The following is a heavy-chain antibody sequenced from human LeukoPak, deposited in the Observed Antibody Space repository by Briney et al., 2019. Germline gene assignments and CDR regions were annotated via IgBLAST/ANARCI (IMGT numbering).Heavy chain of an antibody. V-gene: IGHV1-18*01. CDR1: GYTFTSYG. CDR2: ISAYNGNT. Sequence: ASVKVSCKASGYTFTSYGISWVRQAPGQGLEWMGWISAYNGNTNYAQKLQGRVTMTTDTSTSTAYMELRSLRSDDTAVYYCARDLLPTELRYFDWLLNGNDAFDIWGQGTMVTVSS. D-gene: IGHD3-9*01. CDR3: ARDLLPTELRYFDWLLNGNDAFDI. J-gene: IGHJ3*02.